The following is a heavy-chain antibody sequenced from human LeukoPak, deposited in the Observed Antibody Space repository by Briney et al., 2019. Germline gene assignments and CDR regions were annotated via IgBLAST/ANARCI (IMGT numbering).Heavy chain of an antibody. D-gene: IGHD3-10*01. V-gene: IGHV4-4*02. Sequence: SETLSLTCAVSGGSIGDDYWWTWVRQPPGKGLEWIGEIYHSGSTDYNPSLKGRVTISLDKSKSQFSLKLSSMTAADTAVYYCAGDPPRSGLNIDYWGQGTLVTASS. CDR1: GGSIGDDYW. CDR3: AGDPPRSGLNIDY. CDR2: IYHSGST. J-gene: IGHJ4*02.